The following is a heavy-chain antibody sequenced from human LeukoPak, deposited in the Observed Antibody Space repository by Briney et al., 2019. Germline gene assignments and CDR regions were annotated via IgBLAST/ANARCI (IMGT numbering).Heavy chain of an antibody. V-gene: IGHV3-21*01. CDR1: GFTFSSYS. CDR3: ARRGGGNRPDFDY. CDR2: ISSSSSYI. J-gene: IGHJ4*02. D-gene: IGHD6-25*01. Sequence: GGSLRLSCAASGFTFSSYSMNWVRQAPGKGLEWVSSISSSSSYIYYADSVKGRFTISRDNAKNSLYLQMNSLRADDTAVYYCARRGGGNRPDFDYWGQGTLVTVSS.